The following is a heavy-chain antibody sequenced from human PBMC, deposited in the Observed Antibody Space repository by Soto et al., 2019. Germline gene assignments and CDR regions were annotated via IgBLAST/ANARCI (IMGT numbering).Heavy chain of an antibody. CDR3: AREAGYNWFDP. CDR2: IIAMSGTV. J-gene: IGHJ5*02. D-gene: IGHD6-13*01. CDR1: GGTFSDYV. Sequence: QVELVQSGAEVKKPGSSVKVSCQAVGGTFSDYVISWVRQAPGQGLEWMGGIIAMSGTVNNAQKFQDRVTITADESTSTAYMELSSLRSEDTAIYYCAREAGYNWFDPWGQGTLVTVSS. V-gene: IGHV1-69*01.